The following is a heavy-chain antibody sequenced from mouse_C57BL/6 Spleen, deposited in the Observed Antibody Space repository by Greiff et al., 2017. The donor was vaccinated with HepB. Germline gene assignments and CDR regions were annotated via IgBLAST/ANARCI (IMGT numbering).Heavy chain of an antibody. Sequence: DVKLQESGPELVKPGASVKIPCKASGYTFTDYNMDWVKQSHGKSLEWIGDINPNNGGTIYNQKFKGKATLTVDKSSSTAYMELRSLTSEDTAVYYCARSGWLLRNFDVWGTGTTVTVSS. CDR1: GYTFTDYN. D-gene: IGHD2-3*01. J-gene: IGHJ1*03. CDR2: INPNNGGT. CDR3: ARSGWLLRNFDV. V-gene: IGHV1-18*01.